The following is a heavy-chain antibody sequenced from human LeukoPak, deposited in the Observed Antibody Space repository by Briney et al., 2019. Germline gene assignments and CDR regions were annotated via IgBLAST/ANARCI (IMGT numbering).Heavy chain of an antibody. CDR2: IYYSGST. V-gene: IGHV4-59*01. CDR3: ARDLSDDGFDV. CDR1: GGSISNYY. J-gene: IGHJ3*01. Sequence: PSETLSLTCTVSGGSISNYYWNWIRQPPGKGLEWIGYIYYSGSTNYNPSLKSRVTMSIDTSKNQFSLRLSSVTAADTAVYYCARDLSDDGFDVWGQGTMVTVSS.